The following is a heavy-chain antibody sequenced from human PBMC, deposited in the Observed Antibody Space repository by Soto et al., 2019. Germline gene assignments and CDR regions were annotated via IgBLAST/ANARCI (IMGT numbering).Heavy chain of an antibody. Sequence: QITLKESGPTVVKPTQTLTLTCTFSGFSLSTSGVGVGWIRQPPRKALEGLALLYWDDDKRYSPSLKTRLTINKDTPRNQVVLTMTNMDPVDTATYYCAFRQEYRGSWVSGWFDPWGQGTLVTVSS. CDR2: LYWDDDK. CDR1: GFSLSTSGVG. CDR3: AFRQEYRGSWVSGWFDP. V-gene: IGHV2-5*02. J-gene: IGHJ5*02. D-gene: IGHD6-13*01.